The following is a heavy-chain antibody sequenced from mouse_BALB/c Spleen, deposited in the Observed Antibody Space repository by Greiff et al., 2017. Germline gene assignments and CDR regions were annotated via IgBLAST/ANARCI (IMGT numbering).Heavy chain of an antibody. Sequence: VQLQQSGPELVKPGASVKISCKASGYSFTGYFMNWVMQSHGKSLEWIGRINPYNGDTFYNQKFKGKATLTVDKSSSTAHMELRSLASEDSAVYYCARGGSTMITDYGGQGNTRTVSS. J-gene: IGHJ2*01. D-gene: IGHD2-4*01. CDR1: GYSFTGYF. CDR2: INPYNGDT. CDR3: ARGGSTMITDY. V-gene: IGHV1-20*02.